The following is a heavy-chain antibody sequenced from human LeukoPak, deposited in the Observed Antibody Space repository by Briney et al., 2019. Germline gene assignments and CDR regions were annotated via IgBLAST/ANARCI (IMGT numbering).Heavy chain of an antibody. CDR1: EFTFKLYT. CDR2: ISFSGDNRGDNT. J-gene: IGHJ2*01. Sequence: GGSLRLSCAAFEFTFKLYTMNWVRQAPGKGLEWVSSISFSGDNRGDNTYYADSVRGRFSISRDNSQNTVFLQMSSLRVDDTAVYYCAKDPWVNSGSHGYFDLWGRGTLVTVSS. D-gene: IGHD3-10*01. V-gene: IGHV3-23*01. CDR3: AKDPWVNSGSHGYFDL.